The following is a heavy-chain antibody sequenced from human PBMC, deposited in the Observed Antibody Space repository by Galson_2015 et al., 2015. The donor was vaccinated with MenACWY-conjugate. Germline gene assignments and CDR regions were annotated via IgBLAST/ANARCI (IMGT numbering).Heavy chain of an antibody. CDR3: AKDNDYGDYVVVYYGMDV. V-gene: IGHV3-30*18. Sequence: SLRLSCAASGFSFSGYGMHWVRQAPGKGLEWVAVISYDGSNKYYADSVKGRLTISRDNSKNTLYLQMNSLRAEDTAVYYCAKDNDYGDYVVVYYGMDVLGQGTTVTVSS. CDR2: ISYDGSNK. D-gene: IGHD4-17*01. J-gene: IGHJ6*02. CDR1: GFSFSGYG.